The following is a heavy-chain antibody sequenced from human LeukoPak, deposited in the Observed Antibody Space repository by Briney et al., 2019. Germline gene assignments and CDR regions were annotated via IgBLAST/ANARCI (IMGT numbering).Heavy chain of an antibody. J-gene: IGHJ2*01. Sequence: SETLSLTCAVSGYSISSGYYWGWIRQPPGKGLEWIGSIYHSGSTYYNPSLKSRVTISVDTSKNQFSLKLSSVTAADTAVYYCARGVVPADWYFDLWGRGTLVTASS. V-gene: IGHV4-38-2*01. D-gene: IGHD2-2*01. CDR3: ARGVVPADWYFDL. CDR1: GYSISSGYY. CDR2: IYHSGST.